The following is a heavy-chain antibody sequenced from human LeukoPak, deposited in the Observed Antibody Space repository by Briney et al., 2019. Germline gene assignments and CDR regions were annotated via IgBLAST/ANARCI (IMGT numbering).Heavy chain of an antibody. D-gene: IGHD2-15*01. CDR1: GGTFSSYA. J-gene: IGHJ1*01. CDR2: IIPIFGTA. CDR3: ARGLRYCSGGSCYRKEYFQH. V-gene: IGHV1-69*06. Sequence: ASVKVSCKASGGTFSSYAISWVRQAPGQGLEWMGGIIPIFGTANYAQKFQGRVTITADKSTSTAYMELSSLRSEDTAVYYCARGLRYCSGGSCYRKEYFQHWGQGTLVTVSS.